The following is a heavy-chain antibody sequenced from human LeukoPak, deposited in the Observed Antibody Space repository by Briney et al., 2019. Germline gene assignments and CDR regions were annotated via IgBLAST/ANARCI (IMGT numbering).Heavy chain of an antibody. CDR2: IYTSGST. CDR3: ARGLAVAGEGGFDP. CDR1: GGSISSSSYY. J-gene: IGHJ5*02. V-gene: IGHV4-61*02. Sequence: SETLSLTCTVSGGSISSSSYYWSWIRQPAGKGLEWIGRIYTSGSTNYNPSLKSRVTMSVDTSKNQSSLKLSSVTAADTAVYYCARGLAVAGEGGFDPWGQGTLVTVSS. D-gene: IGHD6-19*01.